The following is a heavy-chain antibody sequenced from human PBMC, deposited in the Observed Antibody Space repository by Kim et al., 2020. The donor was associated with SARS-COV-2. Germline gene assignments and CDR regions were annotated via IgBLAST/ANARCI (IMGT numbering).Heavy chain of an antibody. J-gene: IGHJ2*01. V-gene: IGHV3-23*01. CDR1: RFTFSSSA. Sequence: GGSLRLSCAASRFTFSSSAMTWVRQAPGKGLEWVSSIFGSGHGSYYADSVKGRFIISRDNSKNTLYLQMNNLRADDAGVYYCAQNVHLTSVTFLWYFDLWGRGTAVIVSS. D-gene: IGHD3-10*01. CDR2: IFGSGHGS. CDR3: AQNVHLTSVTFLWYFDL.